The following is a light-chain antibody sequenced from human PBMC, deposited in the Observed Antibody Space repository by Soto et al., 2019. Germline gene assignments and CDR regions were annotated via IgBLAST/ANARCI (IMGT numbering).Light chain of an antibody. CDR3: QQRSNWPPIT. V-gene: IGKV3D-20*02. Sequence: EIVLTQSPGTLSLSPGERATLSCRASQSVSSSYLAWYQQKPDQAPRLLIYDISNRATGIPARFSGSGSGTDFTLTISSLEPEDFAVYYCQQRSNWPPITFGQGTRLEIK. CDR2: DIS. CDR1: QSVSSSY. J-gene: IGKJ5*01.